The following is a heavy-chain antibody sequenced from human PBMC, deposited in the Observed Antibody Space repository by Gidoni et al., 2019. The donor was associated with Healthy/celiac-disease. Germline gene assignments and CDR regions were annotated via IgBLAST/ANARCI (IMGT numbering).Heavy chain of an antibody. D-gene: IGHD6-19*01. CDR2: IHYSGST. Sequence: QVQLQESGPGLVKPSQTLSLTCTVSGGSISSGDYYWRWIRQPPGKGLEWLGYIHYSGSTYYNPSLKSRVTISVDTSKNQFSLKLSSVTAADTAVYYCARDGLVRSAVAADDYWGQGTLVTVSS. CDR3: ARDGLVRSAVAADDY. J-gene: IGHJ4*02. V-gene: IGHV4-30-4*01. CDR1: GGSISSGDYY.